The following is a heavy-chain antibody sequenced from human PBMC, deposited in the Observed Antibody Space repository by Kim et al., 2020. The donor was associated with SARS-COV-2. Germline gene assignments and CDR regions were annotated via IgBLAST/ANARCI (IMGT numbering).Heavy chain of an antibody. Sequence: PKGGGTSYAQKFQGRVTMTRDTSISTAYMELSRLKFDDTAVYYCARHYDYWGQGTLVTVSS. V-gene: IGHV1-2*02. CDR2: PKGGGT. CDR3: ARHYDY. J-gene: IGHJ4*02. D-gene: IGHD3-3*02.